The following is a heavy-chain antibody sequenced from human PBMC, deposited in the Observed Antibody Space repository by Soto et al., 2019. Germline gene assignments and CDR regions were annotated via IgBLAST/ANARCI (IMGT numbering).Heavy chain of an antibody. D-gene: IGHD6-13*01. CDR2: ISDSGST. Sequence: EVHLLESGGGLVQPGGSLRLSCAGSGFTFNTYAMTWVRQAPGKGLEWVSMISDSGSTYYSGSVRGRFTISRDNAKSTLHLQMNSLRADDTAIYYCAKHWGTPAPDDYWGQGTLVTVSS. CDR1: GFTFNTYA. J-gene: IGHJ4*02. V-gene: IGHV3-23*01. CDR3: AKHWGTPAPDDY.